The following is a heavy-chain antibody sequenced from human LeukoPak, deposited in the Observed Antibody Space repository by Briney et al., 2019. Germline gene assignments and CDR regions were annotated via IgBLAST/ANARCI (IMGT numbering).Heavy chain of an antibody. CDR3: GSSKIAVVGQDY. J-gene: IGHJ4*02. Sequence: AGSLRLSCAASGFTFSSYWMQWVRQAPGKGLVWVSGINSGGSSTTYADSMKGRFTISRDNAKNSLYLQMNSLRADATAGYSWGSSKIAVVGQDYWGQGTLVTVSS. CDR1: GFTFSSYW. CDR2: INSGGSST. V-gene: IGHV3-74*01. D-gene: IGHD6-19*01.